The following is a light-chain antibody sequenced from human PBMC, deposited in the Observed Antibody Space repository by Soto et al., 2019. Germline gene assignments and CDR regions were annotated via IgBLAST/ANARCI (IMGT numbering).Light chain of an antibody. Sequence: EIVLTQSPGTLSLSPGERATLSCSASQSVSSSYLAWDQQKPGQAPRHLIYGASSRATGIQDRFSGSGSGTDFTLTISRLEPEAFAVYYCQQYGSSPPVTFGQGTRLEIK. CDR1: QSVSSSY. V-gene: IGKV3-20*01. J-gene: IGKJ5*01. CDR2: GAS. CDR3: QQYGSSPPVT.